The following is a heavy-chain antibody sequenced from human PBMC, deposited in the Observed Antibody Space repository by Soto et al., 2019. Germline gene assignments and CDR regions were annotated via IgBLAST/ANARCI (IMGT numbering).Heavy chain of an antibody. CDR1: GGTFSSYT. V-gene: IGHV1-69*02. D-gene: IGHD5-12*01. J-gene: IGHJ4*02. CDR2: ISPILGIA. Sequence: QVQLVQSGAEVKKPGSSVKVSCKASGGTFSSYTISWVRQAPGQGLEWMGRISPILGIANYAQKFQGRVTITADKSMSTDHMELSSLRSEDTAVYYCASGAYVDPAWVCYFDFWGQGTLVTVSS. CDR3: ASGAYVDPAWVCYFDF.